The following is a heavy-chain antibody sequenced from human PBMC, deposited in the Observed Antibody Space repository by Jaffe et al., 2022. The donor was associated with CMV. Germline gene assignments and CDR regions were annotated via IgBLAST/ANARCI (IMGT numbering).Heavy chain of an antibody. V-gene: IGHV4-34*01. J-gene: IGHJ4*02. CDR1: GGSFSGYF. Sequence: QVQLQQWGAGLLKPSETLSLTCAVYGGSFSGYFWSWIRQPPGKGLEWVGEINDRGKTNYSPSLKSRVTISVDTSKNQFSLKLNSVTAADTAVYYCARGSLVAVVAATPDYWGQGTLVTVSS. CDR2: INDRGKT. CDR3: ARGSLVAVVAATPDY. D-gene: IGHD2-15*01.